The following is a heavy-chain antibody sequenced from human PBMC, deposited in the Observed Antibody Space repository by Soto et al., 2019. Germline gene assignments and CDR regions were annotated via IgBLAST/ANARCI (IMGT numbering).Heavy chain of an antibody. CDR2: IIPVFRTS. CDR3: ANDGSWDGGGGEA. Sequence: QVQLVQSGAELKKPGSSVKVSCSASGVTFSSYAFTWVRQAPGQGLEWMGNIIPVFRTSNYAQGFQGRLTISADESTNTFDTELSSLRTEDTVVYFRANDGSWDGGGGEAWGQGTLVIVSS. J-gene: IGHJ4*02. V-gene: IGHV1-69*18. D-gene: IGHD3-16*01. CDR1: GVTFSSYA.